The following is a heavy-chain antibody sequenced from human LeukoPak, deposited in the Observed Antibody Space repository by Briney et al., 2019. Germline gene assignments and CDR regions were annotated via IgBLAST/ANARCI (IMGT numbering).Heavy chain of an antibody. D-gene: IGHD3-3*01. Sequence: GGSLRLSCAPSGFTFYDYGMSWVRQAPGKGLEWVSGINWNGGSTGYADSVKGRFTISRDNAKNSLYLQMNSLRAEDTALYYCARDRVPYGFWSGYVWGQGTLVTVSS. J-gene: IGHJ4*02. V-gene: IGHV3-20*04. CDR2: INWNGGST. CDR3: ARDRVPYGFWSGYV. CDR1: GFTFYDYG.